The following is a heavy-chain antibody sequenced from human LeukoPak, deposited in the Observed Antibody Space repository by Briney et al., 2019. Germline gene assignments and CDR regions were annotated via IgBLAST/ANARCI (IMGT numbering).Heavy chain of an antibody. J-gene: IGHJ3*01. D-gene: IGHD2-2*01. CDR3: AQGGYCSSTSCSAGGWGGLDF. CDR1: GYTFTSYY. Sequence: ASVKVSCKASGYTFTSYYIHWVRQAPGQGLEWMGIINPSGGSTSYAQKFQGRVTMTRDMSTSTVYMELSSLRSEDTAVYYCAQGGYCSSTSCSAGGWGGLDFWGQGTMVTVSS. V-gene: IGHV1-46*01. CDR2: INPSGGST.